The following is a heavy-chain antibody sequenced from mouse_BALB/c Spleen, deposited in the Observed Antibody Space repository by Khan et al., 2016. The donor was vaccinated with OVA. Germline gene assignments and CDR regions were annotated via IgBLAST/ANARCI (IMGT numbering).Heavy chain of an antibody. CDR3: ARGNYYGNYFDY. J-gene: IGHJ2*01. CDR2: ISYSDVT. D-gene: IGHD1-1*01. CDR1: GYSITSGYA. Sequence: EVQLQESGPGLVKPSQSLSLTCTVTGYSITSGYAWNWIRQFPGNKLEWMGYISYSDVTNYNPSFKSRISITRDTSKNEFFLQLNSVTTEDTATYDCARGNYYGNYFDYWGQGTTLTVSS. V-gene: IGHV3-2*02.